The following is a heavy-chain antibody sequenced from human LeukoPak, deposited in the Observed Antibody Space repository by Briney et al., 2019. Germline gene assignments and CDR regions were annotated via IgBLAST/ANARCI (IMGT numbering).Heavy chain of an antibody. D-gene: IGHD3-3*01. CDR3: AKSPGTYSYFYAMDV. Sequence: GGSLRLSCAPSGFTVSGNYTSWVRQAPGKGLEWVSVVYTGGKTYYADSVKGRFTISRDNSKNTLYLQMNSLRVEDTAVYYCAKSPGTYSYFYAMDVWGQGTTVTVSS. V-gene: IGHV3-66*01. CDR2: VYTGGKT. CDR1: GFTVSGNY. J-gene: IGHJ6*02.